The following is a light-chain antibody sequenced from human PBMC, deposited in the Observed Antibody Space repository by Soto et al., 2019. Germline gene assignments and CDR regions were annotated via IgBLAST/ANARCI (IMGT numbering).Light chain of an antibody. CDR3: QQYGTSPWT. CDR2: GAS. V-gene: IGKV3-20*01. J-gene: IGKJ1*01. Sequence: EIVLTQSPGTLSLSPGDRATLSCRASQSVNSNFLAWYQQKPGKAPRLLIYGASSRATGIPDTFRGSGSGTDFTLTISRLEPGDFAVYYCQQYGTSPWTFRQGNKVAIK. CDR1: QSVNSNF.